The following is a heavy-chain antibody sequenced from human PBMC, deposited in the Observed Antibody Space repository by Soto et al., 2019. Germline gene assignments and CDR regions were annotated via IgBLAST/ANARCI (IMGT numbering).Heavy chain of an antibody. J-gene: IGHJ3*02. V-gene: IGHV1-18*01. CDR2: ISGFNGNT. CDR3: ARDLRSGSDEACEI. Sequence: QVQLVQSGTEVKKPGASVKVSCKASGYTFSMYGINWVRQAPGQGLEWMGWISGFNGNTNYAEKVQGRVTLTTDTSTTTTYMDRRSLTAYDSAISYCARDLRSGSDEACEIWGQGTMVTVSS. D-gene: IGHD1-26*01. CDR1: GYTFSMYG.